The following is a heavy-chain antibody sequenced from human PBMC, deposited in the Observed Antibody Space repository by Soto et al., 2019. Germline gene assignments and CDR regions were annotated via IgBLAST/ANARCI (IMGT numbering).Heavy chain of an antibody. V-gene: IGHV3-15*01. D-gene: IGHD2-15*01. CDR3: AADTPGFGQGEFEY. Sequence: VQLVESGGGVVQPGRSLRLSCAASGFTFSSAWMNWVRQAPGKGLEWVGHIKNDGTTDYAAPVKGRFTISRDDSQNTVYLQMSSLKTEDTAVYYCAADTPGFGQGEFEYWGQGAQVTVSS. J-gene: IGHJ4*02. CDR1: GFTFSSAW. CDR2: IKNDGTT.